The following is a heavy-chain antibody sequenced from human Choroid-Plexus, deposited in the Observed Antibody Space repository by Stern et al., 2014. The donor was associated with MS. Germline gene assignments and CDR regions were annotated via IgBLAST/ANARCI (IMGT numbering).Heavy chain of an antibody. V-gene: IGHV3-30*18. Sequence: QVQLVQSGGGVVQPGRSLRLSCAASGFNFNFYAMNWVRQAPGKGLEWVASTSYVGSNKHYADSVKGRFTISIDNSTNTLYLQMNSLRAADTAVYYCAKERWGDGYPIFDYWGQGTVVTVSS. D-gene: IGHD5-24*01. CDR2: TSYVGSNK. CDR3: AKERWGDGYPIFDY. J-gene: IGHJ4*02. CDR1: GFNFNFYA.